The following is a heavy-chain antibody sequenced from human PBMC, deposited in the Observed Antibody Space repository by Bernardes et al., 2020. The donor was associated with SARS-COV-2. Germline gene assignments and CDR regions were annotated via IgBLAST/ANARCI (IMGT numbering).Heavy chain of an antibody. D-gene: IGHD1-7*01. V-gene: IGHV3-33*08. Sequence: VGSLRLSCAASGFTFRNSGMHWVRQAPGTGLAWLAVIWYDGSSKLYVDSVKGRFTISRDNSKNTLYLQMNSLRAEDTAVYYCARAATTSPPERGDWGQGTLVTGSS. CDR1: GFTFRNSG. CDR3: ARAATTSPPERGD. CDR2: IWYDGSSK. J-gene: IGHJ4*02.